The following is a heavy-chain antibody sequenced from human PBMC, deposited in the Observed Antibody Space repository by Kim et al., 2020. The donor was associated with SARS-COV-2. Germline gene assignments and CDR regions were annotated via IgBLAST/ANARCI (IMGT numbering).Heavy chain of an antibody. CDR3: ARDKRGQQLD. J-gene: IGHJ4*02. Sequence: SETLSLTCTVSGGSISSGDYYWSWIRQPPGKGLEWIGYIYYSRSTYYNPSLKSRVTISVDTSKNQFSLKLSSVTAADTAVYYCARDKRGQQLDWGQGTLVTVSS. V-gene: IGHV4-30-4*01. CDR1: GGSISSGDYY. D-gene: IGHD6-13*01. CDR2: IYYSRST.